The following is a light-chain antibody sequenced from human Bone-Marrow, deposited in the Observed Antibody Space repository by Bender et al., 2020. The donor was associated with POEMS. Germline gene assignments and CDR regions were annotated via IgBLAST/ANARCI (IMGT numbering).Light chain of an antibody. CDR1: SSDVGAYNH. Sequence: QSALTQPPSASGSPGQSVTISCTGTSSDVGAYNHVCWYQQHPGRAPKLMIYEVTKRPSGVSNRFSGSRSGNTASLTISGLQPEDEADYYCCSNAGGFTFAFGGGTKLTVL. V-gene: IGLV2-23*02. J-gene: IGLJ2*01. CDR2: EVT. CDR3: CSNAGGFTFA.